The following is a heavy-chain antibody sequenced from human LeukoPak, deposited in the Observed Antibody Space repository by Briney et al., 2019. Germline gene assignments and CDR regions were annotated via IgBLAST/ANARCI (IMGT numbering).Heavy chain of an antibody. CDR2: IYYSGST. J-gene: IGHJ4*02. Sequence: PSETLSLTCTVSGGSISSYYWSWIRQPPGKGLEWIGSIYYSGSTYYNPSLKSRVTISVDTSKNQFSLKLSSVTAADTAVYYCARHADVRYFDWNYFDYWGQGTLVTVSS. D-gene: IGHD3-9*01. CDR1: GGSISSYY. CDR3: ARHADVRYFDWNYFDY. V-gene: IGHV4-59*05.